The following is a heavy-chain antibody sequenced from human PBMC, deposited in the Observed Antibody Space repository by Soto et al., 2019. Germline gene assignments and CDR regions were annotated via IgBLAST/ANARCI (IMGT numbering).Heavy chain of an antibody. CDR1: GFSFNDYT. J-gene: IGHJ4*02. Sequence: PXRSLRIPCATSGFSFNDYTMYWVRQAPGQGLEWVAIISSDGHHQFYLDNLRGRFTVSRDNSKNTLYLQMNSLRPEDTAVYYCSRGTYYPQSSGLHADDWGPGTVVTVSS. CDR3: SRGTYYPQSSGLHADD. V-gene: IGHV3-30*03. CDR2: ISSDGHHQ. D-gene: IGHD3-22*01.